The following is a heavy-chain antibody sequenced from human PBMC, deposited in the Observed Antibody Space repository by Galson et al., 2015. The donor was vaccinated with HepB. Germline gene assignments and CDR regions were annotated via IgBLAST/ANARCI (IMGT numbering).Heavy chain of an antibody. J-gene: IGHJ3*01. Sequence: SVKVSCKAFGFIFPKIAIHWVRQARGQPLEWIGWIVVDSGNTNYAQTLQNRLTITRDMSTSTAHMELSGLRSDDTAVYYCAAEVYVPGYTFHLWGQGTLVTVSS. CDR1: GFIFPKIA. CDR2: IVVDSGNT. CDR3: AAEVYVPGYTFHL. D-gene: IGHD5-18*01. V-gene: IGHV1-58*02.